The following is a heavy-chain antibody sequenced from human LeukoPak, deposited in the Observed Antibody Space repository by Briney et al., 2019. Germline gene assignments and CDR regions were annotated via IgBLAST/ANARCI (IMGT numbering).Heavy chain of an antibody. CDR1: GFTFGSHA. CDR2: IFGNGGSP. D-gene: IGHD5-18*01. CDR3: GKTTVGYSSGQKPAWPVDY. V-gene: IGHV3-23*01. J-gene: IGHJ4*02. Sequence: GGSLRLSCEASGFTFGSHAMYWVRQAPGKGLEWVSGIFGNGGSPHYADSVKGRFTISRDNPRDTVYLQINSLRDEDTAVYYCGKTTVGYSSGQKPAWPVDYWGQGTLVTVSS.